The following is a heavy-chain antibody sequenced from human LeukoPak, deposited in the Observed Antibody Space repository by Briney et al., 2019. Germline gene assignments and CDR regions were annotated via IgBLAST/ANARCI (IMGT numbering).Heavy chain of an antibody. Sequence: GGSLTHPRSASGFTVSSNYMSWVRQAPGKGLEWVSVIYSGGSTYYADSVQRRFTISRDNSKNTLYLQMNSLRAEDTAVYYCASGSGSYRTPYYYMDVWGKRTTDIVSS. V-gene: IGHV3-53*01. CDR1: GFTVSSNY. CDR3: ASGSGSYRTPYYYMDV. D-gene: IGHD3-10*01. CDR2: IYSGGST. J-gene: IGHJ6*03.